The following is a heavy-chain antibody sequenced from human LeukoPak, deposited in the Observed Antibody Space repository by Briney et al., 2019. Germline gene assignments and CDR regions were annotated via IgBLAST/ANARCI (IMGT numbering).Heavy chain of an antibody. V-gene: IGHV3-7*05. Sequence: GGSLRPSCTASAITFSNSWMSWVRQAPEKGLEWVANIKQDGSEKYYVDSVKGRFTISRDNAKNSLYLQMNSLRAEDTAVYYCAKDESGMAYWGQGTLVTVSS. J-gene: IGHJ4*02. CDR3: AKDESGMAY. CDR2: IKQDGSEK. D-gene: IGHD1-1*01. CDR1: AITFSNSW.